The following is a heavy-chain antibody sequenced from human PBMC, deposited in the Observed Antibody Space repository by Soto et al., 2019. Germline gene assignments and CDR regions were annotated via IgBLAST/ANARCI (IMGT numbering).Heavy chain of an antibody. Sequence: QVQLVQSGAEVKKPGSSVKVSCKASGGTFSSYAISWVRQAPGQGLEWMGGIIPTFGTANYAQKFQGRVTITADESTSTAYMELSSLRSEDTAVYYCARDQYYYDSSGYSGYYYYGMDVWGQGTTVTVSS. CDR3: ARDQYYYDSSGYSGYYYYGMDV. J-gene: IGHJ6*02. CDR2: IIPTFGTA. D-gene: IGHD3-22*01. V-gene: IGHV1-69*01. CDR1: GGTFSSYA.